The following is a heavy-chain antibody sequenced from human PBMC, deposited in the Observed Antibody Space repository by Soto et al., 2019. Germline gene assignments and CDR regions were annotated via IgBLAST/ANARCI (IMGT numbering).Heavy chain of an antibody. V-gene: IGHV3-21*01. D-gene: IGHD5-18*01. Sequence: EVQLVESGGGLVKPGGSLRLSCAASGFTFSSYSMNWVRQAPGKGLEWVSSISSSSSYIYYADSVKGRFTISRDNAKNSLYLQRNSLRAEDTAVYYCARDQPGYSYGYGLGYWGKGTLVTVSS. J-gene: IGHJ4*02. CDR3: ARDQPGYSYGYGLGY. CDR1: GFTFSSYS. CDR2: ISSSSSYI.